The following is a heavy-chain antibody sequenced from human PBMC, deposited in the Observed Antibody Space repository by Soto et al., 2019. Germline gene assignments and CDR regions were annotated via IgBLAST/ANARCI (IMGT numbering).Heavy chain of an antibody. V-gene: IGHV3-43D*04. D-gene: IGHD3-3*01. J-gene: IGHJ4*02. CDR1: GFTFDEYA. Sequence: QSGGSLRLSCAASGFTFDEYAMHWVRQPPGKGLEWVSLISWDGSNRYYADSVQGRFTISRDNSKYSLYLEMNSLRPEDTALYYCAKDISRGPTKNYDFWSGPDYWGQGTLVTVLL. CDR3: AKDISRGPTKNYDFWSGPDY. CDR2: ISWDGSNR.